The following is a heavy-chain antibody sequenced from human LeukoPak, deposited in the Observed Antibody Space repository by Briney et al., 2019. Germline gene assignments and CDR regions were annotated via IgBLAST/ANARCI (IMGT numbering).Heavy chain of an antibody. Sequence: ASVKVSCKASGYTFTSYAMHWVRQAPGQRLEWMGWINAGNGNTKYSQKFQGRVTITRDTSASTAYMELSSLRSEDTAVYYCAREGGFYGSGIYAFDIWGQGTMVTVSS. D-gene: IGHD3-10*01. CDR2: INAGNGNT. CDR3: AREGGFYGSGIYAFDI. J-gene: IGHJ3*02. V-gene: IGHV1-3*01. CDR1: GYTFTSYA.